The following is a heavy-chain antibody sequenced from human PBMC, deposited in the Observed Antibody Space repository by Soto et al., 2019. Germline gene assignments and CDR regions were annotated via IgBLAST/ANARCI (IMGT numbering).Heavy chain of an antibody. J-gene: IGHJ5*02. CDR2: IYHIGST. D-gene: IGHD4-17*01. Sequence: QLQLQESGSGLVKPSQTLSLTCAVSGGSISSGGYSWSWIRQPPGKGLGWIGYIYHIGSTYDNPSIKSLVTISVDRSKHQFSLKLSSVTAADTAVYYCARGNGDYAGQGDNWFDPWGQGTLVTVSS. CDR1: GGSISSGGYS. V-gene: IGHV4-30-2*01. CDR3: ARGNGDYAGQGDNWFDP.